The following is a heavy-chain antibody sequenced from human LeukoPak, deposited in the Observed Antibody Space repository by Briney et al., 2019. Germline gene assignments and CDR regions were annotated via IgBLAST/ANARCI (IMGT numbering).Heavy chain of an antibody. Sequence: GGSLRLSCAASGFTLSSYALYWVRQAPGKGLEWVSGMTGSGGSTYYADSVKGRFTISRDNSKNTLYLQMNSLRAEDTAVYYCAKVIRGGDYVLPSYYYGMDVWGKGTTVTVSS. CDR1: GFTLSSYA. CDR2: MTGSGGST. J-gene: IGHJ6*04. D-gene: IGHD4-17*01. CDR3: AKVIRGGDYVLPSYYYGMDV. V-gene: IGHV3-23*01.